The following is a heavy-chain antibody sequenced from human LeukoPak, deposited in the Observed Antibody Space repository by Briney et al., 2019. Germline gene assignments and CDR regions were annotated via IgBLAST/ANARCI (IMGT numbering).Heavy chain of an antibody. CDR3: AREMDPGGSPTR. CDR1: GFTFSSYS. CDR2: ISSSSSYI. V-gene: IGHV3-21*01. J-gene: IGHJ4*02. D-gene: IGHD1-26*01. Sequence: GGSLRLSCAASGFTFSSYSMNWVRQARGKGLEWVSSISSSSSYIYYADSVKGRFTISRDNANNSLYLQMNSLRAEDTAVYYCAREMDPGGSPTRWGQGTLVTVSS.